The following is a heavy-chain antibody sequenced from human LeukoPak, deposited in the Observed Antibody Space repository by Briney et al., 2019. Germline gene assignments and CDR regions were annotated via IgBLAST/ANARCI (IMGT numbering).Heavy chain of an antibody. Sequence: GGSLRLSCAASGFTFSTYWMSWVRQAPGKGLEWVANIKPDGSEKYYVDSVKGRFTISRDNAKNSLYLQMNGLGAEDTAVYYCARDGRTFPHWGQGTLVTVSS. J-gene: IGHJ4*02. V-gene: IGHV3-7*04. D-gene: IGHD2/OR15-2a*01. CDR2: IKPDGSEK. CDR1: GFTFSTYW. CDR3: ARDGRTFPH.